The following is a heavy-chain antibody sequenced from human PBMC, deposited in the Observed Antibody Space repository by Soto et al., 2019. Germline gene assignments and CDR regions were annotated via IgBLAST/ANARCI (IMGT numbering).Heavy chain of an antibody. D-gene: IGHD1-26*01. J-gene: IGHJ3*02. V-gene: IGHV4-59*12. CDR2: IYYSGST. CDR1: GGSISSYY. Sequence: SETLSLTCTVSGGSISSYYWSWIRQPPGKGLEWIGYIYYSGSTNYNPSLKSRVTISVDKSKNQFSLKVRSVTAADTALYYCARVSGSDAFDIWGQGTMVTVSS. CDR3: ARVSGSDAFDI.